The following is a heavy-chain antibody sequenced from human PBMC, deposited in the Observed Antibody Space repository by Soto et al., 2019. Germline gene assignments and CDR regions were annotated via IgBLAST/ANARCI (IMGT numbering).Heavy chain of an antibody. CDR1: GDSMKSFP. D-gene: IGHD6-13*01. J-gene: IGHJ5*02. Sequence: SETLSLTCPVCGDSMKSFPWSWKRKAAGKGRDWTGHNHSSGSTNYNPSLKSRVTMSVDTSKNEFPLRLMSLTAADTAVYYCAIDQGVAAAGNTWFDPWGQGSLVTVSS. CDR3: AIDQGVAAAGNTWFDP. CDR2: NHSSGST. V-gene: IGHV4-4*07.